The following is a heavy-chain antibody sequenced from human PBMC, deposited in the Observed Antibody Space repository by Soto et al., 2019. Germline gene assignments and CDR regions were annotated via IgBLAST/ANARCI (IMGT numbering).Heavy chain of an antibody. D-gene: IGHD6-19*01. Sequence: GGSLRLSCAASGFTFSSYAMSWVRQAPGKGLEWVSAISGSVSSTYYADSVKGWFTISRDNSKNTLYLQVNSLRAEDTAVYYCAKSPGSGWAYYYYGMDVWGQGTTVTVSS. V-gene: IGHV3-23*01. CDR2: ISGSVSST. CDR3: AKSPGSGWAYYYYGMDV. CDR1: GFTFSSYA. J-gene: IGHJ6*02.